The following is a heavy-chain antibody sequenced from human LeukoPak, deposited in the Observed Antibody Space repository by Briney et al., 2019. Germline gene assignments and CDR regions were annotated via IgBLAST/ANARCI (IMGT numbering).Heavy chain of an antibody. D-gene: IGHD5-24*01. Sequence: PGGSLRLSCAASGFTFSSYGMHWVRQAPGKGLEWVAVIWYDGSNKYYADSVKGRFTISRENSKNTLYLQMNSLRAEDTAVYYCAKPSDGHNLLGDAFDIWGQGTMVTVSS. CDR1: GFTFSSYG. CDR3: AKPSDGHNLLGDAFDI. V-gene: IGHV3-33*06. J-gene: IGHJ3*02. CDR2: IWYDGSNK.